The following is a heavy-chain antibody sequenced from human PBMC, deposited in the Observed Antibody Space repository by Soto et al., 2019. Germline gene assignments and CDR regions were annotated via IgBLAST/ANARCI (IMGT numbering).Heavy chain of an antibody. CDR1: GGSVSSGSYY. CDR3: ARGKLGYNWFDP. J-gene: IGHJ5*02. V-gene: IGHV4-61*01. D-gene: IGHD6-6*01. CDR2: IYYSGST. Sequence: TSETLSLTCTVSGGSVSSGSYYWSWIRQPPGKGLEWIGYIYYSGSTNYNPSLKSRVTISVGTSKNQFSLKLSSVTAADTAVYYCARGKLGYNWFDPWGQGTLVTVSS.